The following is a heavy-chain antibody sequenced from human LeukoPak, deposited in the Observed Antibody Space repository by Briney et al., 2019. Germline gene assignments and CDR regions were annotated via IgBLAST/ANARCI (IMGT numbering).Heavy chain of an antibody. J-gene: IGHJ4*02. CDR2: IYYSGST. Sequence: SETLSLTCTVSGGSVSSGSYYWSWIRQPPGKGLEWIGYIYYSGSTNYNPSLKSRVTTSVDTSKNQFSLKLSSVTAADTAVYYCARGVRYSGYDSFSPVDYWGQGTLVTVSS. V-gene: IGHV4-61*01. CDR3: ARGVRYSGYDSFSPVDY. D-gene: IGHD5-12*01. CDR1: GGSVSSGSYY.